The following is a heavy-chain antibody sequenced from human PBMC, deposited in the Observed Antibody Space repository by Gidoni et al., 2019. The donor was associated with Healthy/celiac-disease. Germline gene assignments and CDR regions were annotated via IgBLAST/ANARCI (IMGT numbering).Heavy chain of an antibody. CDR3: ARDRPKDEYSSRLVNWFDP. CDR2: INPSGGST. J-gene: IGHJ5*02. V-gene: IGHV1-46*01. D-gene: IGHD6-6*01. Sequence: QVQLVQSGAEVKKPGASVKVSCKASGYTFTSYYMHWVRQAPGQGLEWMGIINPSGGSTSYAQKFQGRVTMTRDTSTSTVYMELSSLRSEDTAVYYCARDRPKDEYSSRLVNWFDPWGQGTLVTVSS. CDR1: GYTFTSYY.